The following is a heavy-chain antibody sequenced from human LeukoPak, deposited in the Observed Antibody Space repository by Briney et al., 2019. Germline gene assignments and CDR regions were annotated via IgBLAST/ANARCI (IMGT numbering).Heavy chain of an antibody. J-gene: IGHJ5*02. Sequence: SETLSLTCTVSGGSISSSDYYWAWIRQPPGKGLEWIGSINYSGSTYYNPSLKSRVTISVDTAKNQFSLKLTPVTAADTAVYYCARWANWNHDHWGQGTLVTVSS. D-gene: IGHD1-1*01. CDR1: GGSISSSDYY. CDR3: ARWANWNHDH. CDR2: INYSGST. V-gene: IGHV4-39*07.